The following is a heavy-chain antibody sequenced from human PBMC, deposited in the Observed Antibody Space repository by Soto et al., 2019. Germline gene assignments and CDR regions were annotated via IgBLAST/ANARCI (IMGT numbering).Heavy chain of an antibody. CDR2: ISSSGSTI. CDR1: GFTFSSYE. D-gene: IGHD1-1*01. J-gene: IGHJ6*02. Sequence: EVQLVESGGGLVQPGGSLRLSCAASGFTFSSYEMNWVRQAPGKGLEWVSYISSSGSTIYYADSVKGRFTISRDNAKHSLYLQRNSLRAEDTAVYYCARECPLDTCHYYYGMDVWGQGTTVTVSS. V-gene: IGHV3-48*03. CDR3: ARECPLDTCHYYYGMDV.